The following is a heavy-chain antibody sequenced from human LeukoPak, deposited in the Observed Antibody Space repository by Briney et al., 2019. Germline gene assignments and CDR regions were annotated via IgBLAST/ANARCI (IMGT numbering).Heavy chain of an antibody. CDR2: IKQDGSEK. CDR3: ARGIFGVVTNYYYYYYMDV. V-gene: IGHV3-7*01. J-gene: IGHJ6*03. D-gene: IGHD3-3*01. Sequence: PGGSLRLSCAASGFTFGSYAMSWVRQAPGKGLEWVANIKQDGSEKYYVDSVKGRFTISRDNAKNSLYLQMNSLRAEDTAVYYCARGIFGVVTNYYYYYYMDVWGKGTTVTVSS. CDR1: GFTFGSYA.